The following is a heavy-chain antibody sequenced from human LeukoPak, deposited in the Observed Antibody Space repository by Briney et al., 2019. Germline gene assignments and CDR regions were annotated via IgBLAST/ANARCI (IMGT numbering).Heavy chain of an antibody. Sequence: SETLSLTCTVSGGSISSYYWNWIRQPPGKGLEWIGYIYYSGSTNYNPSLQSRVTISVDTSRNQFSLKLTSVTAADTAMYYCARGGNDFWSGLMYNWFDPWGQGTLVTVSS. V-gene: IGHV4-59*01. D-gene: IGHD3-3*01. CDR1: GGSISSYY. CDR3: ARGGNDFWSGLMYNWFDP. CDR2: IYYSGST. J-gene: IGHJ5*02.